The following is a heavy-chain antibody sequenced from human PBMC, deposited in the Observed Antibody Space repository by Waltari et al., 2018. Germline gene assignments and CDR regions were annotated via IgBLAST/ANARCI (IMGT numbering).Heavy chain of an antibody. Sequence: QVQLQESGPGLVKPSQTLSLTCTVSGGSISSGGYYWSWIRQHPGKGLEWIGYIYYSGSTYSNPSLKSRVTISVDTSKNQFSRKLSSVTAADTAVYYCARGAGVRGVLDYWGQGTLVTVSS. CDR2: IYYSGST. V-gene: IGHV4-31*03. CDR3: ARGAGVRGVLDY. D-gene: IGHD3-10*01. CDR1: GGSISSGGYY. J-gene: IGHJ4*02.